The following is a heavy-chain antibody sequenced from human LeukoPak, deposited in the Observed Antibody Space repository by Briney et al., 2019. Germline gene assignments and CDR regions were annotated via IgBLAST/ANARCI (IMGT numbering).Heavy chain of an antibody. V-gene: IGHV4-34*01. CDR1: GGSFSGYY. CDR2: INHSGST. D-gene: IGHD4-17*01. CDR3: ARGHSPVTTKVSYFQH. Sequence: SEALSLTCAVYGGSFSGYYWSWIRQPPGKGLEWIGEINHSGSTNYNPSLKSRVTISVDTSKNQFSLKLSSVTAADTAVYYCARGHSPVTTKVSYFQHWGQGTLVTVSS. J-gene: IGHJ1*01.